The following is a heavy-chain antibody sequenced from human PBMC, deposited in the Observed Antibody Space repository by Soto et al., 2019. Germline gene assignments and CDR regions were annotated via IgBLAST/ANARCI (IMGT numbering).Heavy chain of an antibody. Sequence: EVQLVESGGGLVKPGGSLRLSCAASGFTFSTHSMNWVRQAPGKGPEWVSSINDKSNYIFYADSVKGRFTISRDNAKNSLYLQMNSLRDDDTAVYYCATFPNYYGGWSQETLVTVSA. CDR3: ATFPNYYGG. CDR2: INDKSNYI. J-gene: IGHJ4*02. CDR1: GFTFSTHS. V-gene: IGHV3-21*06.